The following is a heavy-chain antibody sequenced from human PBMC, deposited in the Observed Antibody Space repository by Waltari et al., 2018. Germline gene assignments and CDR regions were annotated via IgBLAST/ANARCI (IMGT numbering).Heavy chain of an antibody. D-gene: IGHD1-26*01. Sequence: EVQLVESGGGLIQPGGSLRLSCAASGFTVSSNYMSWVRQAPGKGLEWVSVIYRGGNTYYADSVKGRFNISRDNSKNTLYLQMNSLRAEDTAVYYCARDLVGATTFYYYYGMDVWGQGTTVIVSS. V-gene: IGHV3-53*01. J-gene: IGHJ6*02. CDR1: GFTVSSNY. CDR3: ARDLVGATTFYYYYGMDV. CDR2: IYRGGNT.